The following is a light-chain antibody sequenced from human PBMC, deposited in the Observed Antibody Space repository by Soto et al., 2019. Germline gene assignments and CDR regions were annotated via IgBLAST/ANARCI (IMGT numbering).Light chain of an antibody. CDR3: CSYASSTTYVI. Sequence: QSALTQPASVSGSPGQSITISCTGTNSDVGRYNLVSWYQQRPGQAPQVLIYEVTKRPSGVSDCFSGSKSGNTASLTISGLQAEDEGEYFCCSYASSTTYVIFGGGTKLTVL. CDR1: NSDVGRYNL. V-gene: IGLV2-23*02. J-gene: IGLJ2*01. CDR2: EVT.